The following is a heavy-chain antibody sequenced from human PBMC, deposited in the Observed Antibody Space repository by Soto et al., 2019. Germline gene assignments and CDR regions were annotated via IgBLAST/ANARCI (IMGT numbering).Heavy chain of an antibody. CDR1: GGTFSSYA. V-gene: IGHV1-69*13. J-gene: IGHJ6*02. Sequence: SVKVSCKASGGTFSSYAISWVRQAPGQGLEWMGGIIPIFGTANYAQKFQGRVTITADESTSTAYMELSSLRSEDTAVYYCAGGVVVTADYYYYGMDVWGQGTTVTVSS. CDR3: AGGVVVTADYYYYGMDV. CDR2: IIPIFGTA. D-gene: IGHD2-21*02.